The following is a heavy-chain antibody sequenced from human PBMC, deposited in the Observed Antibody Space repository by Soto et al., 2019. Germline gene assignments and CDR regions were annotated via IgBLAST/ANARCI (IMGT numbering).Heavy chain of an antibody. V-gene: IGHV1-2*04. CDR1: GYTFTGYY. Sequence: ASVKVSFKASGYTFTGYYMHWVRQAPGQGLEWMGWINPNSGGTNYAQKFQGWVTMTRDTSISTAYMELSRLRSDDTAVYYCARGGRDMVVVPAALSESDFDYWGQGTLVTAPQ. CDR2: INPNSGGT. D-gene: IGHD2-2*01. CDR3: ARGGRDMVVVPAALSESDFDY. J-gene: IGHJ4*02.